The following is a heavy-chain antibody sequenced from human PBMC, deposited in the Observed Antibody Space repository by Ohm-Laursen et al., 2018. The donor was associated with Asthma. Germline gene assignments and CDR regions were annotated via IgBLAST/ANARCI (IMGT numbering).Heavy chain of an antibody. J-gene: IGHJ4*02. CDR1: GFTFRSYA. CDR3: ARDVMEWYLHAFDF. V-gene: IGHV3-30-3*01. Sequence: LRLSCAASGFTFRSYAMHWVRQAPGKGLEWVAVGGSYYDGGLKYYADSVNDRFTVSRDDSKNTLYLQMNSLRPDDTAVYYCARDVMEWYLHAFDFWGQGTLVTVSS. D-gene: IGHD3-3*01. CDR2: GGSYYDGGLK.